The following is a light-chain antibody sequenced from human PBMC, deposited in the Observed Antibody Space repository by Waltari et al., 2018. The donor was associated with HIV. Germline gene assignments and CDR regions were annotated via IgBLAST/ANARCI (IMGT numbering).Light chain of an antibody. Sequence: TQPPSVSVSSGQTASITCSGDKLADKFPCWYQKKPGQRPILLVSHNSRRPSGVPGRFSASTAANTATLTIRGAQPVDESEYFCQAWDANHVIFGGGTTLTVL. J-gene: IGLJ2*01. CDR3: QAWDANHVI. V-gene: IGLV3-1*01. CDR2: HNS. CDR1: KLADKF.